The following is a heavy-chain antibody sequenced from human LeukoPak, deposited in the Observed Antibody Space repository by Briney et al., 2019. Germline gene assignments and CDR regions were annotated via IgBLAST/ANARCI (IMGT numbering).Heavy chain of an antibody. CDR3: AKDDILTGIRGAYFEY. D-gene: IGHD3-9*01. CDR2: LSGSGGGA. J-gene: IGHJ4*02. Sequence: PGGSLRLSCAASGFTFSSYAMSWVRQAPGKGLEWVSSLSGSGGGAYYEDSVKGRFTISRDNSKNILYLQMNSLRAEDTAVYYCAKDDILTGIRGAYFEYWGQGTLVTVSS. CDR1: GFTFSSYA. V-gene: IGHV3-23*01.